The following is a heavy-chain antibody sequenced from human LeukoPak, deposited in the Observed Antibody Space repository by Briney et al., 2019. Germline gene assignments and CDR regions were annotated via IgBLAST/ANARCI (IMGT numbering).Heavy chain of an antibody. Sequence: SGTLSLTCTVSGGSISSGDYYWSWIRQPPGKGLEWIGYIYYSGSTYYNPSLKSRVTISVDTSKNQFSLKLSSVTAADTAVYYCARRRYSSSWYTWFDPWGQGTLVTVSS. CDR2: IYYSGST. CDR3: ARRRYSSSWYTWFDP. J-gene: IGHJ5*02. V-gene: IGHV4-30-4*08. CDR1: GGSISSGDYY. D-gene: IGHD6-13*01.